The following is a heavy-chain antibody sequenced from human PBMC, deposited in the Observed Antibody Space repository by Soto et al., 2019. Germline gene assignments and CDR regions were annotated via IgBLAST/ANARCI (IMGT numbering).Heavy chain of an antibody. V-gene: IGHV3-11*01. D-gene: IGHD6-6*01. CDR3: ARDLVAVSGGVYSSSSGGYFFDF. CDR1: GFTFSDYY. Sequence: VQLVESGGGLVKPGGSLRLSCAASGFTFSDYYMSWIRQAPGKGLEWVSYISNSGRTLYYADSMKGRFTISRDNAKNSLYLQMNSLRSEDTAVYYCARDLVAVSGGVYSSSSGGYFFDFWGQGTLVTVSS. J-gene: IGHJ4*02. CDR2: ISNSGRTL.